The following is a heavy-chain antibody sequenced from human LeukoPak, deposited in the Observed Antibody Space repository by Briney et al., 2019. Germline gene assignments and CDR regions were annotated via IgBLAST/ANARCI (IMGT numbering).Heavy chain of an antibody. D-gene: IGHD3-22*01. CDR3: ARTDYYDSSGYSALDY. CDR1: GYTLTELS. CDR2: IIPIFGTA. J-gene: IGHJ4*02. Sequence: SVKVSCKVSGYTLTELSMHWVRQAPGQGLEWMGGIIPIFGTANYAQKFQGRVTITADESTSTAYMELSSLRSEDTAVYYCARTDYYDSSGYSALDYWGQGTLVTVSS. V-gene: IGHV1-69*13.